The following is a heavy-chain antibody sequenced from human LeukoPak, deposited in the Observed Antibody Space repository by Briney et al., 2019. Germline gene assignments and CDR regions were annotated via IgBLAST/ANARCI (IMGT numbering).Heavy chain of an antibody. CDR3: ARDQGAVAGIDP. J-gene: IGHJ5*02. V-gene: IGHV4-39*07. Sequence: PSETLSLTCTVSGGSITSSSYYWGWIRQPPGKGPEWIGSIYYTGSTNYNPSLKSRVTISIDTSKNQFSVKLTSVTAADTAVYYCARDQGAVAGIDPWGQGTLVTVSS. D-gene: IGHD6-19*01. CDR2: IYYTGST. CDR1: GGSITSSSYY.